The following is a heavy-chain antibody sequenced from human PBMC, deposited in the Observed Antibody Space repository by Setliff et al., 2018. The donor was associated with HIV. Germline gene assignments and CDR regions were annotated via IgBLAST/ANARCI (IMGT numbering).Heavy chain of an antibody. D-gene: IGHD3-10*01. V-gene: IGHV4-59*11. CDR3: ARGGASSHWLGP. J-gene: IGHJ5*02. Sequence: SETLSLTCTVSGGSITCHYCGWIRQSPEKGLEWIAFILDTGSPNYSPSFKSRVTISVDTSMNQFSLKLTSVTAADTAIYYCARGGASSHWLGPWGKGILVTVSS. CDR1: GGSITCHY. CDR2: ILDTGSP.